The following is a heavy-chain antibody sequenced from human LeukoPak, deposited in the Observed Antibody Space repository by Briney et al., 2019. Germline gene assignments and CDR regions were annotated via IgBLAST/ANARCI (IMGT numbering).Heavy chain of an antibody. J-gene: IGHJ4*02. CDR2: INTNTGNP. Sequence: ASVKVSCKTSGYTFTSYAMSWVRQAPGQGLEWMGWINTNTGNPTYAQGFTGRFVFSLDTSVSTAYLQISSLKAEDTAVYYCARQSIAVAGTDFGIDYWGQGTLVTVSS. D-gene: IGHD6-19*01. V-gene: IGHV7-4-1*02. CDR1: GYTFTSYA. CDR3: ARQSIAVAGTDFGIDY.